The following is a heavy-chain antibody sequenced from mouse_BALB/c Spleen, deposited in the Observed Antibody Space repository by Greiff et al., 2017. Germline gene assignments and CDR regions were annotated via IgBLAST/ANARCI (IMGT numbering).Heavy chain of an antibody. D-gene: IGHD4-1*01. CDR3: ARPNWDVGGFAY. J-gene: IGHJ3*01. CDR2: IDPANGNT. CDR1: GFNIKDTY. Sequence: EVQLQESGAELVKPGASVKLSCTASGFNIKDTYMHWVKQRPEQGLEWIGRIDPANGNTKYDPKFQGKATITADTSSNTAYLQLSSLTSEDTAVYYCARPNWDVGGFAYWGQGTLVTVSA. V-gene: IGHV14-3*02.